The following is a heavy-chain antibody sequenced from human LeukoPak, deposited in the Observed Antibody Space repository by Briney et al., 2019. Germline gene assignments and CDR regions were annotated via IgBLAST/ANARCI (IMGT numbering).Heavy chain of an antibody. CDR2: INHSGST. CDR3: ARGPDGSGNADY. J-gene: IGHJ4*02. V-gene: IGHV4-34*01. D-gene: IGHD3-10*01. Sequence: PSESLSLTCAVYGGSFSGCYWSWIRQPPGKGLEWIGEINHSGSTNYNPSLKSRVTISVDTSKNQFSLKLSSVTAADTAVYYCARGPDGSGNADYWGQGTLITVSS. CDR1: GGSFSGCY.